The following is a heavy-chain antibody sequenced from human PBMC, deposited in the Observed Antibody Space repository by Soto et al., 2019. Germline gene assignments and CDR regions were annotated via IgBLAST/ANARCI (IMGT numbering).Heavy chain of an antibody. V-gene: IGHV4-59*01. CDR1: GGSIISYY. J-gene: IGHJ4*02. CDR3: ARAYGDYVFDY. CDR2: IYDSGST. D-gene: IGHD4-17*01. Sequence: PSETLSLTCTFSGGSIISYYWSWIRQPPGKGLEWIGYIYDSGSTNYNPSLKSRVTISVDTSKNQFSLKLSSVTAADTAMYYCARAYGDYVFDYWGQGTLVTVSS.